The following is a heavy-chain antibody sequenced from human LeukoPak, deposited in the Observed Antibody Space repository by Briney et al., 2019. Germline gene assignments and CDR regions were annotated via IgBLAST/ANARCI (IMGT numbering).Heavy chain of an antibody. V-gene: IGHV4/OR15-8*02. CDR1: GGSISGTNW. D-gene: IGHD1-26*01. J-gene: IGHJ4*02. Sequence: SETLSLTCGLSGGSISGTNWWSWVRQPPGQGLEWIGEISLAGQTNYNPSLNGRVTMSLDKSSNQLSLHLTSVTAADTATYFCSRESGPFCPFGYWGQGALVIVSS. CDR2: ISLAGQT. CDR3: SRESGPFCPFGY.